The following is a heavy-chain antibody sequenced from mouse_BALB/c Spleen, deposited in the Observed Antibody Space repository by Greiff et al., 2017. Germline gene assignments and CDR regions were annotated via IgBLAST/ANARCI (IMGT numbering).Heavy chain of an antibody. Sequence: VKLQESGAELVKPGASVKMSCKAFGYTFTTYPIEWMKQNHGKSLEWIGNFHPYNDDTKYNEKFKGKAKLTVEKSSSTVYLELSRLTSDDSAVYYCARGGDYDEMDYWGQGTSVTVSS. J-gene: IGHJ4*01. V-gene: IGHV1-47*01. D-gene: IGHD2-4*01. CDR2: FHPYNDDT. CDR1: GYTFTTYP. CDR3: ARGGDYDEMDY.